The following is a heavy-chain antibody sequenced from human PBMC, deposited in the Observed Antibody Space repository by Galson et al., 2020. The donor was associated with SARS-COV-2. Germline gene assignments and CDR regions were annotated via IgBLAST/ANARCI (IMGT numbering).Heavy chain of an antibody. Sequence: ETLSLTCAVSGYSISSGYYWGWIRQPPGKGLEWLGSIYHSGNTYYNPSLKSRVAISVATSKNQFSLKLTSVTAADTAVYYCARDMAITPGGGDYWGQGTLVTVSS. J-gene: IGHJ4*02. CDR2: IYHSGNT. D-gene: IGHD2-8*02. CDR1: GYSISSGYY. V-gene: IGHV4-38-2*02. CDR3: ARDMAITPGGGDY.